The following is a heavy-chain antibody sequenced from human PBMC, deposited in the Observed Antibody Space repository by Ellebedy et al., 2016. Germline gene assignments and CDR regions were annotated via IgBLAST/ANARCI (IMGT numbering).Heavy chain of an antibody. Sequence: GGSLRLSXAASGFTFNNYAMSWVRQAPGRGLEWVSVVSAYGGDTYYADSVKGRFTISRDNSRNTLSLEMNSLTADDTAVYYCAKPRSGYDAFDSWGQGTLVTVSS. CDR2: VSAYGGDT. V-gene: IGHV3-23*01. J-gene: IGHJ4*02. D-gene: IGHD5-12*01. CDR1: GFTFNNYA. CDR3: AKPRSGYDAFDS.